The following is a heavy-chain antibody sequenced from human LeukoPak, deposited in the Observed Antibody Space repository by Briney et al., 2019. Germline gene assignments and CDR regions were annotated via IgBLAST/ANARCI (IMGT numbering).Heavy chain of an antibody. Sequence: GGSLRLSCAASGFTFSSYGMHWVRQAPGKGLEWVAVISYDGSNKYYADSVKGRFTISRDNSKNTLYLQMNSLRAEDTAVYYCARAGAGEYFQHWGQGTLVTVSS. D-gene: IGHD1-14*01. V-gene: IGHV3-30*03. CDR1: GFTFSSYG. CDR3: ARAGAGEYFQH. CDR2: ISYDGSNK. J-gene: IGHJ1*01.